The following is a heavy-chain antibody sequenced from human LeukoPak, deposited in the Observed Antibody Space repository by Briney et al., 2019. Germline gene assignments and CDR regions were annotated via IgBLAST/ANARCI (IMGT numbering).Heavy chain of an antibody. CDR2: ISGSGGST. Sequence: PGGSLRLSCAASGFTFSSYAMSWVRQAPGKGLECVSAISGSGGSTYYADSVKGRFTISRDNSKNTLYLQMNSLRAEDTALYYFAKDQCYGDQGGGAFDIWGQGTLVTVSS. CDR1: GFTFSSYA. D-gene: IGHD4-17*01. J-gene: IGHJ3*02. CDR3: AKDQCYGDQGGGAFDI. V-gene: IGHV3-23*01.